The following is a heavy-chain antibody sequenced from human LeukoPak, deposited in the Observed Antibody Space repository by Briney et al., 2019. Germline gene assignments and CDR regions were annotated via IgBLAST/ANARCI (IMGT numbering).Heavy chain of an antibody. D-gene: IGHD2-15*01. J-gene: IGHJ3*02. CDR1: GFTFSSYW. CDR2: INSDGSST. CDR3: ARDRGYYSAFDI. V-gene: IGHV3-74*01. Sequence: GGSLRLSCAASGFTFSSYWMHWVRHAPGKGLVWVSRINSDGSSTSYADSVKGRFTISRDNAKNTLYLQMNSLRAKDAAVYYCARDRGYYSAFDIWGQGTMVTVSS.